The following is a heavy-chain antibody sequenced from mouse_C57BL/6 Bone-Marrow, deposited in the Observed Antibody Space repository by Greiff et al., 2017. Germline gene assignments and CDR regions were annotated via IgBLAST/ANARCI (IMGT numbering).Heavy chain of an antibody. CDR3: ARPFITTVVASFDY. V-gene: IGHV5-6*01. J-gene: IGHJ2*01. D-gene: IGHD1-1*01. CDR1: GFTFSSYG. Sequence: EVKLMESGGDLVKPGGSLKLSCAASGFTFSSYGMSWVRQTPDKRLEWVATISSGGSYTYYPDSVKGRFTISRDNAKNTLYLQMSSLKSEDTAMYYCARPFITTVVASFDYWGQGTTLTVSS. CDR2: ISSGGSYT.